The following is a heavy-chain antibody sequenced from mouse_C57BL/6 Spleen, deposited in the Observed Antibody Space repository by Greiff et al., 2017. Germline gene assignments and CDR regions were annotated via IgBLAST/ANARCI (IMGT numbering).Heavy chain of an antibody. CDR3: ARGELRLRGYFDY. D-gene: IGHD3-2*02. CDR2: IDPEDGET. Sequence: VHVKQSGAELVKPGASVKLSCTASGFNIKDYYMHWVKQRTEQGLEWIGRIDPEDGETKYAPKFQGKATITADTSSNTAYLQLSSLTSEDTAVYYCARGELRLRGYFDYWGQGTTLTVSS. V-gene: IGHV14-2*01. J-gene: IGHJ2*01. CDR1: GFNIKDYY.